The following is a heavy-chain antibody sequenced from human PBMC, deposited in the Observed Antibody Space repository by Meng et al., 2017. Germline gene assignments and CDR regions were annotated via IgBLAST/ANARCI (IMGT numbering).Heavy chain of an antibody. CDR3: ARDSSSGWYHNY. V-gene: IGHV3-53*02. CDR1: VSSCTTSY. J-gene: IGHJ4*02. Sequence: QLEYNGVGVTQPWRSLRLSCTASVSSCTTSYSGCVRQAPGKGLEWVSVIYSGGSTYYADSVKGRFSISRDNSTNTLYLQMNSLRAEDTAVYFCARDSSSGWYHNYWGQGTLVTVSS. D-gene: IGHD6-19*01. CDR2: IYSGGST.